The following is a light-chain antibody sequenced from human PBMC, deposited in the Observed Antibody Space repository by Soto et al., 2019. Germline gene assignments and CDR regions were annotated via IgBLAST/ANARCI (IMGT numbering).Light chain of an antibody. CDR1: QDISDY. J-gene: IGKJ1*01. CDR2: DAS. CDR3: QQYNSYSWT. V-gene: IGKV1-33*01. Sequence: DIQMTQSPSSLSASVGDRVTITCQASQDISDYLNWYQQKPGKAPKLLIYDASNLETGVPSRFSGSGSGTDFAFTINSLQPEDIATYYCQQYNSYSWTFGQGTKVDIK.